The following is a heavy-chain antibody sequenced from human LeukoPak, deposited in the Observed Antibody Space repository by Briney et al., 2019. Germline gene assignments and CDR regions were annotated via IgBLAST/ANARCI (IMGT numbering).Heavy chain of an antibody. J-gene: IGHJ6*02. CDR2: INAGNGNT. V-gene: IGHV1-3*01. CDR3: ARGEIYCSSTSCYAGYYGMDV. Sequence: GESLKISCKGSGYSFSSYWIGWVRQAPGQRLEWMGWINAGNGNTKYSQKFQGRVTITRDTSASTAYMELSSLRSEDTAVYYCARGEIYCSSTSCYAGYYGMDVWGQGTTVTVSS. CDR1: GYSFSSYW. D-gene: IGHD2-2*01.